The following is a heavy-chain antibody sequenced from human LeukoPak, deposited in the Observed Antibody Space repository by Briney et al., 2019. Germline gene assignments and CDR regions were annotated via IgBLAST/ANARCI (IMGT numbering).Heavy chain of an antibody. J-gene: IGHJ4*02. D-gene: IGHD3-10*01. CDR3: ARAPRVTMVRGYQYYFDY. CDR2: INHSGST. Sequence: SETLSLTCAVYGGSFSGYYWSWIRQPPGKGLEWIGEINHSGSTNYNPSLKSRVTISVDTSKNQFSLKLSSATAADTAVYYCARAPRVTMVRGYQYYFDYWGQGTLVTVSS. V-gene: IGHV4-34*01. CDR1: GGSFSGYY.